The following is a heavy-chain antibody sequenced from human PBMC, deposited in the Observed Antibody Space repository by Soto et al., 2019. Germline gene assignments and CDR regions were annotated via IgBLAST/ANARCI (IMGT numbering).Heavy chain of an antibody. J-gene: IGHJ3*02. CDR2: IYYSGST. Sequence: KASETLSLTCTVSGGSISSGDYYWSWIRQPPGKGLEWIGYIYYSGSTYYNPSLKSRVTISVDTSKNQFSLKLSSVTAADTAVYYCVRVQMATILHAFDIWGQGTMVTVSS. V-gene: IGHV4-30-4*01. CDR3: VRVQMATILHAFDI. D-gene: IGHD5-12*01. CDR1: GGSISSGDYY.